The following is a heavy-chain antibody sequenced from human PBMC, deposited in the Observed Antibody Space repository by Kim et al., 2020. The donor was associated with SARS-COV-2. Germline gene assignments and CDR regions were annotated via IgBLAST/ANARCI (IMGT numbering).Heavy chain of an antibody. D-gene: IGHD4-17*01. CDR1: GYTFTNYA. CDR2: ISTRTGIP. J-gene: IGHJ4*02. CDR3: AREGDGDVSLGDY. V-gene: IGHV7-4-1*02. Sequence: ASVKVSCKTSGYTFTNYALNWLRQAPGQAPEWMGWISTRTGIPTYAQGFTGRFVFSLDTSVRATFLQISSLKAEDTAVYYCAREGDGDVSLGDYWGQGTQVTVSS.